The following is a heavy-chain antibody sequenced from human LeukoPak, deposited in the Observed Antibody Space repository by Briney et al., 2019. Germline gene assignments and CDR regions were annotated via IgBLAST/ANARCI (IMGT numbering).Heavy chain of an antibody. CDR2: ISSSGSTL. CDR3: AGERGGYGFY. CDR1: GFTFSSYE. D-gene: IGHD5-12*01. J-gene: IGHJ4*02. V-gene: IGHV3-48*03. Sequence: GGSLRLSCAGSGFTFSSYELNWVRQAPGKGLEWISYISSSGSTLYYADSVKGRFTISRDDAKNSLYLQMNSLRDDDTAVYYCAGERGGYGFYWGQGTLVTVSS.